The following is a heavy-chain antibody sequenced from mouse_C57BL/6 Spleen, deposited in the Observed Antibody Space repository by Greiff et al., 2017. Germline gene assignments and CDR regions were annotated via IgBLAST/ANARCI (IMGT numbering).Heavy chain of an antibody. D-gene: IGHD3-2*02. CDR2: IYPRDGST. CDR1: GYTFTSYD. V-gene: IGHV1-85*01. CDR3: ARSPDSSGYVTWFAY. J-gene: IGHJ3*01. Sequence: QVQLKQSGPELVKPGASVKLSCKASGYTFTSYDINWVKQRPGQGFEWIGWIYPRDGSTKYNEQFKGKATLTVDTYSSTAYMALHSLTSEDSAVYFCARSPDSSGYVTWFAYWGQGTLVTVSA.